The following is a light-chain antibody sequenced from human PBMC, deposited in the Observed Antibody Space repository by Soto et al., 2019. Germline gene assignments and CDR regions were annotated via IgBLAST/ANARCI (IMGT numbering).Light chain of an antibody. CDR3: QQYGSSPPWT. CDR1: QSVSSTY. Sequence: EIVLTQSPGTLSLYPGERATLSCRAIQSVSSTYLAWYQQKPGQAPRLLIYGASSRATGIPDRFSGSGSGTDFTLTISRLEPEDFAVYYCQQYGSSPPWTFGQGAKADIK. V-gene: IGKV3-20*01. J-gene: IGKJ1*01. CDR2: GAS.